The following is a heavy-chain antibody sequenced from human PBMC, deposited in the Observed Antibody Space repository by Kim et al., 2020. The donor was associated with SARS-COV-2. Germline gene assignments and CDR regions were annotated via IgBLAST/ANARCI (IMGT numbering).Heavy chain of an antibody. Sequence: GGSLRLSCAASGFTFSNYAMNWVRQAPGKGLEWVSGVSDDGYGTYYADSVKGRITVSRDNSKNTLYLHMNSLRAEDTAIYYCAKAAGWELPMYYFDYWGQGILVTVSS. D-gene: IGHD1-26*01. CDR1: GFTFSNYA. J-gene: IGHJ4*02. V-gene: IGHV3-23*01. CDR3: AKAAGWELPMYYFDY. CDR2: VSDDGYGT.